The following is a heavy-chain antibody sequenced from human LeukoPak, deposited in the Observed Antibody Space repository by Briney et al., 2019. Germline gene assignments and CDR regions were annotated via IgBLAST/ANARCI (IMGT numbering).Heavy chain of an antibody. J-gene: IGHJ5*02. Sequence: PSETLSLTCTVSGGSISSSSYYWGWIRQPPGKGLEWIGSIYYSGSTYYNPSLKSRVTISVDTPKNQFSLKLSSVTAADTAVYYCARVLPLGNWFDPWGQGTLVTVSS. CDR3: ARVLPLGNWFDP. V-gene: IGHV4-39*07. CDR1: GGSISSSSYY. CDR2: IYYSGST.